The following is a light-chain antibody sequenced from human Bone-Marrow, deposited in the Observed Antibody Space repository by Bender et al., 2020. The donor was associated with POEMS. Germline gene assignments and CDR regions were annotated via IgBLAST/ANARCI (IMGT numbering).Light chain of an antibody. J-gene: IGLJ3*02. CDR3: SSYTGSNTLEV. CDR1: SSDVGGYDY. CDR2: DVS. Sequence: QSALTQTASVSGSPGQSLTISCTGTSSDVGGYDYVSWYQQYPGKAPQLLIYDVSHRPSGVSDRFSGSKSGSTASLTISGLQADDEADYYCSSYTGSNTLEVFGGGTKLTVL. V-gene: IGLV2-14*03.